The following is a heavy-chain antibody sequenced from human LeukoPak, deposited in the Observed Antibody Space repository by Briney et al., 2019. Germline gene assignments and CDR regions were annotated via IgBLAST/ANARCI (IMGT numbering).Heavy chain of an antibody. V-gene: IGHV3-23*01. CDR2: ISGSGGGT. J-gene: IGHJ4*02. CDR1: GFTFSSYA. D-gene: IGHD3-22*01. Sequence: AGGSLRLSCAASGFTFSSYAMSWVRQAPGKGLEWVSAISGSGGGTYYSDSVKGRFTISRDNSENTLYLQMNSLRAEDTAVYYCAKEADTIIVLKRYLDYWGQGTLVTVSS. CDR3: AKEADTIIVLKRYLDY.